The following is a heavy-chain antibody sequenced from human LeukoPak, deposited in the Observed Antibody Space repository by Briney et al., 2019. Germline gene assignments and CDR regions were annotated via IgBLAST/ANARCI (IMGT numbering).Heavy chain of an antibody. D-gene: IGHD4-17*01. Sequence: GGSLRLSCVASGFTFSDHYMSWFRLSPGKGLEWVSYITSSGTTIDYADSVKGRFTISRDNAKNSLYLQMNSLRREDTAVCYCARDPDYGDPYWGQGTLVTVSS. V-gene: IGHV3-11*01. CDR2: ITSSGTTI. CDR1: GFTFSDHY. J-gene: IGHJ4*02. CDR3: ARDPDYGDPY.